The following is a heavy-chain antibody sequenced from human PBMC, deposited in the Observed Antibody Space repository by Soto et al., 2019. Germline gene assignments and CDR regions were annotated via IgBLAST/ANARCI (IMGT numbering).Heavy chain of an antibody. Sequence: SGRDDSSTGGYTGTGYCVHWVRQAPGQGLEWMGWINPNSGATKYAQKFQGRVTLSRDTSISTAYMELSGLRSDDTAVYYCARGGGTILAPLPWGQGTLVPVSS. CDR1: GYTGTGYC. V-gene: IGHV1-2*02. CDR3: ARGGGTILAPLP. J-gene: IGHJ4*02. CDR2: INPNSGAT. D-gene: IGHD3-3*01.